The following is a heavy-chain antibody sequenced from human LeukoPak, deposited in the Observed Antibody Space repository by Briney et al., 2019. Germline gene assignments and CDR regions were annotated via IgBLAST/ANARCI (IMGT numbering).Heavy chain of an antibody. CDR2: INPSGGST. CDR3: AAVAGLGNAFDI. Sequence: GASVKVSCKASGYTFTGYYMHWVRQAPGQGLEWMGWINPSGGSTSYAQKFQGRVTMTRDTSISTAYMELSRLRSDDTAVYYCAAVAGLGNAFDIWGQGTMVTVSS. CDR1: GYTFTGYY. J-gene: IGHJ3*02. D-gene: IGHD6-19*01. V-gene: IGHV1-2*02.